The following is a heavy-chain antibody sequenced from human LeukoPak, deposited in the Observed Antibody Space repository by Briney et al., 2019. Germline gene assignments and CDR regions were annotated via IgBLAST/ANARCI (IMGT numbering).Heavy chain of an antibody. CDR1: GFTFSGSA. CDR2: IRSKANSYAT. CDR3: TTTAGRAAAGTGFDY. D-gene: IGHD6-13*01. Sequence: SGGSLRLSCAASGFTFSGSAMHWVRQASGKGLEWVGRIRSKANSYATADAASVKGRFTVSRDDSKNTAYPQMNSLKTEDTAVYYCTTTAGRAAAGTGFDYWGQGTLVTVSS. V-gene: IGHV3-73*01. J-gene: IGHJ4*02.